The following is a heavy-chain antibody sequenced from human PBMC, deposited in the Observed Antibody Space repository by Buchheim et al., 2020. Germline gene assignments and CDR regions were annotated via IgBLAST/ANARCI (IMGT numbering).Heavy chain of an antibody. D-gene: IGHD2-21*02. CDR2: IKREADGGTA. J-gene: IGHJ2*01. V-gene: IGHV3-15*07. CDR1: GFTFSDAW. CDR3: TTSTVVSATYWYFNV. Sequence: EEQLVESGGGLVKPGGSLRLSCAASGFTFSDAWMNWVRQAPGKGLEWVGRIKREADGGTAEYAAPVRGRFTLPRDDSTDTLYLQMNSLRAEDTAVYYCTTSTVVSATYWYFNVWGRGTL.